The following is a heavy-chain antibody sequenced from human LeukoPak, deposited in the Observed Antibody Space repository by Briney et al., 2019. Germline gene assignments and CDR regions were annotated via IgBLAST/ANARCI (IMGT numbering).Heavy chain of an antibody. V-gene: IGHV4-4*07. D-gene: IGHD6-25*01. CDR3: ARQYSSALGSDFDY. J-gene: IGHJ4*02. Sequence: SETLSLTCTVSGASISSYYWSWIRQPAGKGLEWIGRIFTSGSTNYNPSLKSRVTMSVDTSKNQFSLKLSSVTAADTAVYYCARQYSSALGSDFDYWGQGILVTVSS. CDR2: IFTSGST. CDR1: GASISSYY.